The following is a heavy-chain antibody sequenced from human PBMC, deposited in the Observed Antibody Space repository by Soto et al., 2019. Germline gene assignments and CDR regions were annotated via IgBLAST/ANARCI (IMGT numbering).Heavy chain of an antibody. CDR2: ISRTSRYI. V-gene: IGHV3-21*04. Sequence: EVHLVESGGGLVKPGGSLRLSCTASGFTFSDYSMNWVRQAPGKGLEWVSSISRTSRYIYYADLLRGRFSVSRDNAENSLFLPMNGLTVDDTAVYYCARGRDLGRYYSGPDYWGQGILVTVSS. CDR1: GFTFSDYS. CDR3: ARGRDLGRYYSGPDY. D-gene: IGHD3-10*01. J-gene: IGHJ4*02.